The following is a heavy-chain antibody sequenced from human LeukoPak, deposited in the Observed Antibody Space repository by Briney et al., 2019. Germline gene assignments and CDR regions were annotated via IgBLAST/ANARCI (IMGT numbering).Heavy chain of an antibody. J-gene: IGHJ4*02. CDR3: ARDRGIAAAGIGN. Sequence: GGSLRLSCAASGFTFSSYWMSWVRQAPGKGLEWVANIKQDGSEKYYMDSVKGRFTISRDNAKNSLYLQMSSLRAEDTAVYYCARDRGIAAAGIGNWGQGTLVTVSS. D-gene: IGHD6-13*01. V-gene: IGHV3-7*01. CDR2: IKQDGSEK. CDR1: GFTFSSYW.